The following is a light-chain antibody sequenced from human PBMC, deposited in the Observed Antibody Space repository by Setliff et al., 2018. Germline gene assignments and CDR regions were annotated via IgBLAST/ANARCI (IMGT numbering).Light chain of an antibody. CDR1: QSISKY. CDR2: AAS. Sequence: DIQMTQSPSSLSASVGDRVTITCRASQSISKYLSWYQQKPGKAPNLLIYAASSLQSGVPSRFSGGGSGTDFTLTISSLQPEDFATYYCQQSYNTPPITFGQGTRLEIK. J-gene: IGKJ5*01. CDR3: QQSYNTPPIT. V-gene: IGKV1-39*01.